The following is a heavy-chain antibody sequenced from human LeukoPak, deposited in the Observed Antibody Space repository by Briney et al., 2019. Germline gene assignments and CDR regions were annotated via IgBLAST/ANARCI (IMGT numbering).Heavy chain of an antibody. CDR1: GTSIRSGDYY. D-gene: IGHD2-2*01. J-gene: IGHJ4*02. Sequence: SETLSLTCTVSGTSIRSGDYYWCWIRQPPGKGLEWIGYIYYSGSTYYNPSLKSRLTIAVDTSKNQFSLRLTSVTAAGTAVYYCAALQRPAAIDYWGQGTLVTVSS. CDR2: IYYSGST. V-gene: IGHV4-30-4*01. CDR3: AALQRPAAIDY.